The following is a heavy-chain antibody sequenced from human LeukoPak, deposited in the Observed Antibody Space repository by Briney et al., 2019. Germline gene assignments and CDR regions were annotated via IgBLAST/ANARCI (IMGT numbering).Heavy chain of an antibody. CDR3: ARDRYNSGIGYFEY. CDR2: IWNDGSKK. Sequence: GGSLRLFCAASGFPFSSYGMHWVRQDPGKGLELVAVIWNDGSKKYYGDSVKGRFTISRDNSKNTLYLQMNNLRAEDTAVYYCARDRYNSGIGYFEYWGQGTLVTVSS. J-gene: IGHJ4*02. D-gene: IGHD6-19*01. CDR1: GFPFSSYG. V-gene: IGHV3-33*01.